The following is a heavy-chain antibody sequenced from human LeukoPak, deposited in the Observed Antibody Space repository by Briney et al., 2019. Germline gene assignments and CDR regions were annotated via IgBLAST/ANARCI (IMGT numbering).Heavy chain of an antibody. Sequence: ASVKVSCKASGYTFTGYYMHWVRQAPGQGLEWMGWINPDSGATNYAQKFQGRVTMTRDTSISTAYMELSRLRSDDTAVYYCASGGDFGDYVTWFDPWGQGTLVSVSS. D-gene: IGHD4-17*01. CDR3: ASGGDFGDYVTWFDP. V-gene: IGHV1-2*02. CDR1: GYTFTGYY. J-gene: IGHJ5*02. CDR2: INPDSGAT.